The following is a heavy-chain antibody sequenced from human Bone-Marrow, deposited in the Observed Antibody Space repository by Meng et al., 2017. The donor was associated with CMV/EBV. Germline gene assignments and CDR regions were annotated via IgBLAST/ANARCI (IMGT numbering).Heavy chain of an antibody. CDR2: INWNGSST. D-gene: IGHD6-19*01. CDR1: GFTFDDYG. CDR3: ARGEGTLAVAGITPRGP. J-gene: IGHJ3*01. Sequence: GESLKISCAASGFTFDDYGMSWVRQAPGKGLEWVSGINWNGSSTGYADSVKGRFTISRDNAKNSLYLQMNSLRAEDTALYYCARGEGTLAVAGITPRGPWGQGTMVTVSS. V-gene: IGHV3-20*04.